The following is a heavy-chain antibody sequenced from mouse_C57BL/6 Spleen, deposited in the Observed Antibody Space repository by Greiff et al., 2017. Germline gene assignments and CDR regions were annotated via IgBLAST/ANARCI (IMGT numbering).Heavy chain of an antibody. J-gene: IGHJ1*03. D-gene: IGHD1-1*01. CDR1: GYTFTDYY. Sequence: SGYTFTDYYMNWVKQSHGKSLEWIGDINPNNGGTSYNQKFKGKATLTVDKSSSTAYMELRSLTSEDSAVYYCARYYYYGSSYRYFDVWGTGTTVTVSS. CDR2: INPNNGGT. V-gene: IGHV1-26*01. CDR3: ARYYYYGSSYRYFDV.